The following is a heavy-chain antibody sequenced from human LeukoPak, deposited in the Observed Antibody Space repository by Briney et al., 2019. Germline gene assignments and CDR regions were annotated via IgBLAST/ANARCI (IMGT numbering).Heavy chain of an antibody. D-gene: IGHD6-13*01. CDR2: IYPIDSDT. CDR1: GFRFTSYW. J-gene: IGHJ4*02. Sequence: GESLKISCKGSGFRFTSYWIGWVRQMPGKGLEWMGVIYPIDSDTKYSPSFQGRFTISADNSISTAYLQWSSLEASDTAIYFCAAAPVAATDQLDYWGRGTLVTVSS. CDR3: AAAPVAATDQLDY. V-gene: IGHV5-51*01.